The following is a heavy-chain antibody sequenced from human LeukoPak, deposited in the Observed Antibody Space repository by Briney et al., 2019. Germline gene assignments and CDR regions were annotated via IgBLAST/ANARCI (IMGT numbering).Heavy chain of an antibody. D-gene: IGHD6-19*01. CDR1: GYTFTAYF. J-gene: IGHJ4*02. CDR2: VNPNSGVT. V-gene: IGHV1-2*06. CDR3: ARQWLPNGYFDY. Sequence: ASVKVSCKASGYTFTAYFMHWVGQAPGQGLEWMGRVNPNSGVTNSIQKFQGRVTMTRDTSISTAYMELSGLRSDDTAVYYCARQWLPNGYFDYWGQGTLVTVS.